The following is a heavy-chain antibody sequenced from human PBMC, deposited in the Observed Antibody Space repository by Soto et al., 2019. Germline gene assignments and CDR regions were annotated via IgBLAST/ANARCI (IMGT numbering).Heavy chain of an antibody. J-gene: IGHJ4*02. CDR3: ARVPTVVTTAYYFDY. D-gene: IGHD4-17*01. Sequence: QVQLVESGGGVVQPGRSLRLSCAASGFTFSSYAMHWVRQAPGKGLEWVAVISYDGSNKYYADSVKGRFTISRDNSKNTQYLQMNGPRAEDTAVYYCARVPTVVTTAYYFDYWGQGTLVTVSS. CDR1: GFTFSSYA. CDR2: ISYDGSNK. V-gene: IGHV3-30-3*01.